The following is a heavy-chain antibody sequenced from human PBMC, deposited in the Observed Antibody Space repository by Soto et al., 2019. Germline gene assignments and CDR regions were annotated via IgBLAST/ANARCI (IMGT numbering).Heavy chain of an antibody. CDR1: GYTFTSYG. CDR3: ATRSPALDY. CDR2: ITTDKGKT. V-gene: IGHV1-18*01. J-gene: IGHJ4*02. Sequence: QVQLVQSGPEVKKPGASVKVSCKTSGYTFTSYGISWVRQAPGQGLEWMGWITTDKGKTTYSQKFQGRVTMTTDTPTSTAYMELRSLTSDDTAVYYCATRSPALDYWGPGTLVTVSS.